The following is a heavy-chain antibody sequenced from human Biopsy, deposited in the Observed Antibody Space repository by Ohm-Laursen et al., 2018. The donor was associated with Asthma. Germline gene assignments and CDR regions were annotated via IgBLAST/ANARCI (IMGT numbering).Heavy chain of an antibody. CDR1: GFTFSNYA. J-gene: IGHJ6*02. D-gene: IGHD3-22*01. CDR2: ITGSGGFT. CDR3: ARDANIYYDSSGYYYNYYYGMDV. V-gene: IGHV3-23*01. Sequence: SLRLSCAAPGFTFSNYAMSWVRQAPGKGLEWVSSITGSGGFTYYADSVKGRFTISRDNAKNSLYLQMNSLRAEDTAVYYCARDANIYYDSSGYYYNYYYGMDVWGQGTTVTVSS.